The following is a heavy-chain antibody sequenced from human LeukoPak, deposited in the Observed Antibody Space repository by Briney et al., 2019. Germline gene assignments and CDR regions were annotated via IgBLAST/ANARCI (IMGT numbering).Heavy chain of an antibody. Sequence: GGSLRLSCAASGFTFSGSAMHWVRQASGKGLEWVGRIRSKANSYATAYAASVKGRFTISRDDSKNTAYLQMNSLKTEDTAVYYCTSYGSGSYSFRFDPWGQGTLVTVSS. V-gene: IGHV3-73*01. CDR3: TSYGSGSYSFRFDP. D-gene: IGHD3-10*01. CDR1: GFTFSGSA. CDR2: IRSKANSYAT. J-gene: IGHJ5*02.